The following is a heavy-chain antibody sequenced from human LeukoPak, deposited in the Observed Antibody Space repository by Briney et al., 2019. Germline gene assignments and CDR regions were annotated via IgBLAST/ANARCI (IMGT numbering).Heavy chain of an antibody. CDR3: ARGAGIYYTTDWTGWFDP. J-gene: IGHJ5*02. Sequence: GGSLRLSCAASGFTFNRHWMHWVRQAPGKGLVWVSRSNSDGSSTVYADSVKGRFTISRDNAKNTLYLQMNSLRAEDTAVYYCARGAGIYYTTDWTGWFDPWGQGTLVTVTS. CDR1: GFTFNRHW. D-gene: IGHD3-3*01. V-gene: IGHV3-74*01. CDR2: SNSDGSST.